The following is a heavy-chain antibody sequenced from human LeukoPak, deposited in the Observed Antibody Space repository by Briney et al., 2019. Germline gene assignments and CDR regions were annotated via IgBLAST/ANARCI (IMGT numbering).Heavy chain of an antibody. CDR1: GFPFSSYA. D-gene: IGHD6-19*01. Sequence: GGSLSLSCAASGFPFSSYAMNWVRQAPGKGLEWVSAITGSGGRTYYADSVKGRFTISRDNSKNTLYLQMNSLRAEDTAVYYCAKDLHSSGWYYFDYWGQGTLVTVSS. V-gene: IGHV3-23*01. J-gene: IGHJ4*02. CDR3: AKDLHSSGWYYFDY. CDR2: ITGSGGRT.